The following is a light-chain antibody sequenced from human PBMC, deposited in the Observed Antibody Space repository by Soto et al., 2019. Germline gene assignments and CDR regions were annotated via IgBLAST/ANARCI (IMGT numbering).Light chain of an antibody. V-gene: IGKV3-15*01. J-gene: IGKJ1*01. CDR1: QSISSN. CDR2: GAS. CDR3: HQYNNWPPWT. Sequence: ELVLTQSPGALSLSPWERATLSCRASQSISSNLAWYQQKPGQAPRLLLFGASTRATGIPARFSGSGSGTEFTLTISSLQSEDFAVYYCHQYNNWPPWTFGQGTKVDIK.